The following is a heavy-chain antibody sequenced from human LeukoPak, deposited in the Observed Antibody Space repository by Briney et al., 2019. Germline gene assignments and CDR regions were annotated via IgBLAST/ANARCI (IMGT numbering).Heavy chain of an antibody. J-gene: IGHJ3*02. D-gene: IGHD5-18*01. CDR2: SYYSGST. V-gene: IGHV4-59*08. CDR1: GGSISSYY. Sequence: SETLSLTCTVSGGSISSYYWSWIRQPPGKGLEWIGYSYYSGSTNYNPSLKSRVTIPVDTSKNQFSLKLSSVTAADKAVFYRARHVQGGYSYGYFAFDIWGQGTMVTVAS. CDR3: ARHVQGGYSYGYFAFDI.